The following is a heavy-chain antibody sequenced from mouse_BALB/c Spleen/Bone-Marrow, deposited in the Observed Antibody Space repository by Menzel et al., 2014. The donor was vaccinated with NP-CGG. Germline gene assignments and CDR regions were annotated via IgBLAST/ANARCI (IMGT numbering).Heavy chain of an antibody. CDR3: ARDKGRVFFDY. V-gene: IGHV7-3*02. CDR1: GFTFTDYY. J-gene: IGHJ2*01. Sequence: EVQLQESGGGLVQPGGSLRLSCATSGFTFTDYYMNWVRRPPGKALEWLGFIRNKANGYTTEYSASVKSRFTISRDNSQNILYLQMNTLRVDDSATYYCARDKGRVFFDYWGQGTTLTVSS. CDR2: IRNKANGYTT.